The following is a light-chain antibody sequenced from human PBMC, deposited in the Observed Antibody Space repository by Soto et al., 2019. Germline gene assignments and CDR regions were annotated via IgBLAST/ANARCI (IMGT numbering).Light chain of an antibody. CDR2: AVS. Sequence: DIQMTQSPSSLSASLGDRVTITCRASQAISNWLAWYQQKPATAPKSLIYAVSGLQDGVPSRFSGNGSGTDFTLTINSLQPEDFATYYCQQYYTFSPTFGPGTKVDI. V-gene: IGKV1D-16*01. J-gene: IGKJ3*01. CDR3: QQYYTFSPT. CDR1: QAISNW.